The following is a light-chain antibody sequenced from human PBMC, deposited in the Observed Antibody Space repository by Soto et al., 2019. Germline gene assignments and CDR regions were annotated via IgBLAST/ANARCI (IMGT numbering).Light chain of an antibody. J-gene: IGLJ1*01. CDR2: DNY. V-gene: IGLV1-51*01. CDR1: RSNINNNF. CDR3: GTWDSSLDGFV. Sequence: QPVLTQPPSVSAAPGQKVTISCSGSRSNINNNFVSWYQLFPGTAPKLLIYDNYKRPSGIPDRFSASKSGTSATLAITGLQTGDEAEYNCGTWDSSLDGFVFGTGTQVPVL.